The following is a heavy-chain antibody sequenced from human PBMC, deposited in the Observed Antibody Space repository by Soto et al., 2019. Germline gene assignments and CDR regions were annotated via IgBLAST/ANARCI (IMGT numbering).Heavy chain of an antibody. Sequence: GGSLRLSCAASGFTVRNNYMSWVRQPPGKGLEWVSVMYSGGSTYYADSVKGRFTISRDNSKNTLYLQMNSLRAEDTAVYYCARDPGHGLDVWGQGTTVTVSS. V-gene: IGHV3-53*01. CDR1: GFTVRNNY. J-gene: IGHJ6*02. CDR3: ARDPGHGLDV. CDR2: MYSGGST. D-gene: IGHD1-1*01.